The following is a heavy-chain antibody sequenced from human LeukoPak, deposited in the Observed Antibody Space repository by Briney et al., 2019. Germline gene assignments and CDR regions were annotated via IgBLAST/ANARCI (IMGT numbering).Heavy chain of an antibody. V-gene: IGHV3-7*01. CDR3: ARDVDYYDSSGYQEGYFDY. Sequence: GGSLRLSCAASGFTFSSYWMSWVRQAPGKGLEWVANIKQDGSEKYYVDSVKGRFTISRDNAKNSLYLQMNSLRAEDTAVYYCARDVDYYDSSGYQEGYFDYWGQGTLVTVSS. CDR1: GFTFSSYW. CDR2: IKQDGSEK. D-gene: IGHD3-22*01. J-gene: IGHJ4*02.